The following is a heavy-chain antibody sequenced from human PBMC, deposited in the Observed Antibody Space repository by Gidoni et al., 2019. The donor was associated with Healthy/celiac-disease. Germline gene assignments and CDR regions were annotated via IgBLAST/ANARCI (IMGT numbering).Heavy chain of an antibody. D-gene: IGHD2-2*01. Sequence: QVQLQESGPGLVKPSGTLSLTRTVSGGSIRNYYWSWIRQLPGKGLAWIGYIYYSGSTTYNPSIRSRVTISVDTSKNQFSLKLSSVTAADTALYYCARVGTYCSSPSCSVWFDPWGQGTLVTVSS. CDR3: ARVGTYCSSPSCSVWFDP. CDR2: IYYSGST. J-gene: IGHJ5*02. CDR1: GGSIRNYY. V-gene: IGHV4-59*01.